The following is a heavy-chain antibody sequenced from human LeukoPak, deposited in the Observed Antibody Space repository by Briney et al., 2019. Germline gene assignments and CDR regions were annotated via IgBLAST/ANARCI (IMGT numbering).Heavy chain of an antibody. J-gene: IGHJ4*02. D-gene: IGHD5-24*01. CDR1: GYSFTTYW. CDR2: IYPGDSDT. Sequence: GESLKISCKGSGYSFTTYWIGWVRQMPGKGLEWMGIIYPGDSDTRYSPSFQGQVTISADKSISTAYLQWSSLKASDTAMHYFARSEMATVLSQDYWGQGTLVTVSS. CDR3: ARSEMATVLSQDY. V-gene: IGHV5-51*01.